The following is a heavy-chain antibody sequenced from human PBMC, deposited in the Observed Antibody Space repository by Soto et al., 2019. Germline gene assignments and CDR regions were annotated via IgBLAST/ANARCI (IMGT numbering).Heavy chain of an antibody. D-gene: IGHD3-22*01. CDR2: IYYSGST. CDR1: GGSISSGGYY. J-gene: IGHJ4*02. Sequence: QVQLQESGPGLVKPSQTLSLTCTVSGGSISSGGYYWSWIRQHPGKGLEWIGYIYYSGSTYYNPSLKSRVTKSVGPSKNQFSLKLSSVTAADTVVYYCARPGTTYDNCGYPEYYFAYWGQGTLVTVSS. V-gene: IGHV4-31*03. CDR3: ARPGTTYDNCGYPEYYFAY.